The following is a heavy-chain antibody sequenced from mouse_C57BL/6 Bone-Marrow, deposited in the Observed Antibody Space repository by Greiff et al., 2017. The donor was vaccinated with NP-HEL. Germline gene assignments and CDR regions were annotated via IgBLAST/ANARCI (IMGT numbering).Heavy chain of an antibody. D-gene: IGHD1-1*01. CDR1: GYTFTSYW. CDR2: LDPSDSYT. V-gene: IGHV1-59*01. J-gene: IGHJ3*01. Sequence: QVQLQQPGAELVRPGTSVKLSCKASGYTFTSYWMHWVKQRPGQGLEWLGVLDPSDSYTNYNQKFKGKATLTVDTSSSTAYMQLSSLTSEDSAVYYCARPAVVAEGWFAYWGQGTLVTVSA. CDR3: ARPAVVAEGWFAY.